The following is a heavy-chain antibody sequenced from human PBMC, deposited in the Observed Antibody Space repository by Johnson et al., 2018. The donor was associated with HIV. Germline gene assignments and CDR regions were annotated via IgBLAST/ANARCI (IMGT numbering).Heavy chain of an antibody. D-gene: IGHD3-9*01. CDR2: ISSNGGST. Sequence: MLLVESGGDLVQPGGSLRLSCAASGFTFSNYAMHWVRQAPGKGLEYVSAISSNGGSTYYANSVKDMQTRRFTISRDNSKNTLYLQMGSLRAEDTAVYYCAREEGKYILTRGDAFDIWGQGTMVTVSS. V-gene: IGHV3-64*01. CDR3: AREEGKYILTRGDAFDI. J-gene: IGHJ3*02. CDR1: GFTFSNYA.